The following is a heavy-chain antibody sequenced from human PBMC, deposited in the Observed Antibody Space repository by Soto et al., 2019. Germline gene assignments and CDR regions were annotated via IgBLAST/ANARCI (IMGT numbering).Heavy chain of an antibody. J-gene: IGHJ4*02. CDR3: ARDAHPADY. V-gene: IGHV1-18*01. Sequence: QVQLVQSGAEVKKPGASVKVSCKASGSTFTSYAISWVRRAPGQGLEWMGWISDYNGNTTYAQKFQGRVTMTTDTPTSTAYMDLRSMGADETDVYYCARDAHPADYWGQGTLVTVSS. CDR2: ISDYNGNT. CDR1: GSTFTSYA.